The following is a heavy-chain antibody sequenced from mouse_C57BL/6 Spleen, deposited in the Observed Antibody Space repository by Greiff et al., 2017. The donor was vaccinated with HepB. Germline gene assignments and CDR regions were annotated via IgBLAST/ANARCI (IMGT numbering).Heavy chain of an antibody. D-gene: IGHD2-4*01. J-gene: IGHJ1*03. CDR3: ARDRGERYDYAWYFDV. CDR2: ISYDGSN. Sequence: EVKVEESGPGLVKPSQSLSLTCSVTGYSITSGYYWNWIRQFPGNKLEWMGYISYDGSNNYNPSLKNRISITRDTSKNQFFLKLNSVTTEDTATYYCARDRGERYDYAWYFDVWGTGTTVTVSS. CDR1: GYSITSGYY. V-gene: IGHV3-6*01.